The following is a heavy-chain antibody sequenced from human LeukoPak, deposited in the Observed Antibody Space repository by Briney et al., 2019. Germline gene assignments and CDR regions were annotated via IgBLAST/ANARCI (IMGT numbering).Heavy chain of an antibody. CDR2: IRPSGTP. CDR3: ARGQDPFKTGY. CDR1: GGPLNIGSYY. D-gene: IGHD2/OR15-2a*01. V-gene: IGHV4-31*03. J-gene: IGHJ4*02. Sequence: SETLSLTCTVSGGPLNIGSYYWTWIRRLPGKGLEWIGHIRPSGTPSYTPSLESRVTMSLDTSQDQFSLRLNSVTAADTAMYYCARGQDPFKTGYWGQGTLVTVSS.